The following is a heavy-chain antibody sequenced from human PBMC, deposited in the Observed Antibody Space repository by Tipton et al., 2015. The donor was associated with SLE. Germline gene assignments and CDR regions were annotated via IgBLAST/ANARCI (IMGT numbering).Heavy chain of an antibody. CDR2: IYYSGST. V-gene: IGHV4-59*01. Sequence: TLSLTCTVSGGSISSYYWNWIRQPPGKGLEWIGYIYYSGSTNYNPSLKSRVTISVDTSKNQFSLKLSSVTAADTAVYYCAREVFGGSYKSFDIWGQGTMVTVSS. D-gene: IGHD1-26*01. CDR3: AREVFGGSYKSFDI. J-gene: IGHJ3*02. CDR1: GGSISSYY.